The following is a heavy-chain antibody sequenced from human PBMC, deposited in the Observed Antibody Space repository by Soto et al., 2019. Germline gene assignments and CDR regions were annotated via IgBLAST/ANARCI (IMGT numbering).Heavy chain of an antibody. CDR2: IIPILGVT. J-gene: IGHJ4*02. V-gene: IGHV1-69*02. CDR3: AGVTALYFDY. Sequence: ASVKVSCKASGGTFSSYTISWVRQAPGQGLEWMGRIIPILGVTNYAQKFQGRVTITADKSTSTAYMELSSPRSEDTAVYYCAGVTALYFDYWGQGTLVTVSS. CDR1: GGTFSSYT. D-gene: IGHD4-4*01.